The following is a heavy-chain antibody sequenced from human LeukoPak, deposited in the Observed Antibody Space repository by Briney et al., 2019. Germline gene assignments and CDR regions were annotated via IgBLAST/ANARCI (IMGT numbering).Heavy chain of an antibody. Sequence: ASVKVSCKASGYTFTRYDINWVRQATGQGLEWMGWMNPNSGNTGYAQKFQGRVTMTRNTSISTAYMELSSLRSEDTAVYYCARDQGSGWYRVFIFVAQYNPVYYYYGMDVWGQGTTVTVSS. D-gene: IGHD6-19*01. CDR2: MNPNSGNT. J-gene: IGHJ6*02. CDR3: ARDQGSGWYRVFIFVAQYNPVYYYYGMDV. CDR1: GYTFTRYD. V-gene: IGHV1-8*01.